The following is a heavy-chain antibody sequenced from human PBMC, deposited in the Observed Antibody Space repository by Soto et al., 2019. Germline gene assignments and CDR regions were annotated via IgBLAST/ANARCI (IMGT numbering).Heavy chain of an antibody. D-gene: IGHD3-16*01. CDR2: ITPGGGTT. Sequence: GGSLRLSCAASGFGFSSYAMSWVRQAPGKGLEWVSGITPGGGTTNYADSVKGRFTISRDNSNNTLYLETNNLRVEDTAIYYCAKDRGGEFISSRYFDYWGQGTLVTVSS. CDR3: AKDRGGEFISSRYFDY. J-gene: IGHJ4*02. CDR1: GFGFSSYA. V-gene: IGHV3-23*01.